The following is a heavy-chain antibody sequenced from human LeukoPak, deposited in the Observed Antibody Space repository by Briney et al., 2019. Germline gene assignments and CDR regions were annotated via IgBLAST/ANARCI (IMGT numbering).Heavy chain of an antibody. CDR1: GFTFDDYA. V-gene: IGHV3-9*01. Sequence: PGGSLRLSCAASGFTFDDYAMHWVRQAPGKGLEWVSGISWNSGSIGYADSVKGRFTISRDNAKNSLYLQMNSLRAEDTALYYCAKGGGYSYGHGIYFDYWGQGTLVTVSS. CDR3: AKGGGYSYGHGIYFDY. J-gene: IGHJ4*02. D-gene: IGHD5-18*01. CDR2: ISWNSGSI.